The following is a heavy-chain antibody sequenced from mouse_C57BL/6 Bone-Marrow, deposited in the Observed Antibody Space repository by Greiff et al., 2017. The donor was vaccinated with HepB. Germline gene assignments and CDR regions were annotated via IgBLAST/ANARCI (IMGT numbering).Heavy chain of an antibody. D-gene: IGHD1-1*01. CDR2: INSDGGST. V-gene: IGHV5-2*01. Sequence: DVKLVESGGGLVQPGESLKLSCESNEYEFPSHDMSWVRKTPEKRLELVAAINSDGGSTYYPDTMERRVIISRDNTKKTLYLQMSSLRSEDTALYYCARQGYGILYAMDYWGQGTSVTVSS. CDR1: EYEFPSHD. CDR3: ARQGYGILYAMDY. J-gene: IGHJ4*01.